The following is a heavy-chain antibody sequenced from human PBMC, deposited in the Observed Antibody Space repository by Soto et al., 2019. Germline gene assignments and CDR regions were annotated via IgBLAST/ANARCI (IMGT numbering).Heavy chain of an antibody. CDR1: GGSISSGGYS. CDR2: IYPSGST. Sequence: QLQLQESGSGLVKPSQTLSLTCAVSGGSISSGGYSWSWIRQPPGKGLAWIGYIYPSGSTYYNPSLKSRVTTSVVSANTQFSLKLSSVTAADTAVYYCASGQQLVRNYWGQGTLVTVSS. CDR3: ASGQQLVRNY. J-gene: IGHJ4*02. V-gene: IGHV4-30-2*01. D-gene: IGHD6-13*01.